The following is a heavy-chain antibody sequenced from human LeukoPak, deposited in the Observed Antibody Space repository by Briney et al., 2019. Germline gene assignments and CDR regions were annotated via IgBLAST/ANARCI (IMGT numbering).Heavy chain of an antibody. J-gene: IGHJ4*02. D-gene: IGHD5-12*01. CDR3: ARKEVAVRNDY. CDR2: ISGYNGHT. CDR1: GYTFTNYG. V-gene: IGHV1-18*01. Sequence: GASVKVSCKSSGYTFTNYGITRVPQAPGQGLEWMGWISGYNGHTDYAQKLQGRVTMTTDTSTSTAYMELRSLRSDDTAVYYCARKEVAVRNDYWVQGTLVTVSS.